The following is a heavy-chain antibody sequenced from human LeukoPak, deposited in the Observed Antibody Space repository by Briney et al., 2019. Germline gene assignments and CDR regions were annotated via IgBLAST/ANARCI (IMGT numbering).Heavy chain of an antibody. CDR2: INPKTGDT. J-gene: IGHJ6*02. Sequence: ASVNVSCKASRYTFTRQCLNWSRYTHGQGLEWMGWINPKTGDTDSAQNFRGRVTMTRDTSISTVYMEVSRLTSDDTAVYYCARGYYGMDVWGQGTTVTVSS. CDR3: ARGYYGMDV. V-gene: IGHV1-2*02. CDR1: RYTFTRQC.